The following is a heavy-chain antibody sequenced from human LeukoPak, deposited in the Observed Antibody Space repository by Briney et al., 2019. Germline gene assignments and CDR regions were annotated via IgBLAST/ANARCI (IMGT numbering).Heavy chain of an antibody. J-gene: IGHJ4*02. V-gene: IGHV3-7*01. CDR3: AKGGRGNGEVY. D-gene: IGHD2-8*01. Sequence: GGSLRLSCAVSGFTFSSYWMNWVRQAPGKGLEWVANIKQDGSEKNYVDSVKGRFTISRDNAKSSLFLQMNDLRAEDTAVYYCAKGGRGNGEVYWGQGTLITVSS. CDR2: IKQDGSEK. CDR1: GFTFSSYW.